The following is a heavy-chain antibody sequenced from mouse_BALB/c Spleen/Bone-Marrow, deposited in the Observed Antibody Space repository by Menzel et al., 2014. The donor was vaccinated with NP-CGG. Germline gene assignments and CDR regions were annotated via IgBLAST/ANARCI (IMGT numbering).Heavy chain of an antibody. D-gene: IGHD1-1*01. CDR1: DFNIKDAY. Sequence: VQLQQSGAELVKPGASVKLSCTASDFNIKDAYMHWVKQRPEQGLEWIGRIDPANVNTKYDTKFQGKATITADTSSNTAFLLLSSLTSEDTAVYYCAVYYYGRSSFAYWGQGTLVTGSA. J-gene: IGHJ3*01. CDR3: AVYYYGRSSFAY. V-gene: IGHV14-3*02. CDR2: IDPANVNT.